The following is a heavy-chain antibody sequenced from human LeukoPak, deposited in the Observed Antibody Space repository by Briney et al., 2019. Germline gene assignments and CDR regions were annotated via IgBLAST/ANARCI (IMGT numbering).Heavy chain of an antibody. V-gene: IGHV3-30*18. CDR1: GFTFSSYG. D-gene: IGHD5-12*01. CDR3: AKDVGYDYGYYFDY. Sequence: PGRSLRLSCAASGFTFSSYGMHWVRQAPGKGLEWVAVISYDESNKYYADSVKGRFTISRDNSKNTLYLQMNSLRAEDTAVYYCAKDVGYDYGYYFDYWGQGTLVTVSS. CDR2: ISYDESNK. J-gene: IGHJ4*02.